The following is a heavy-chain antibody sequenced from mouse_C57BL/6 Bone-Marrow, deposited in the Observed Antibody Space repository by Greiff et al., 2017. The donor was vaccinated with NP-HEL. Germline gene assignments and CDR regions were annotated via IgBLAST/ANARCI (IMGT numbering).Heavy chain of an antibody. J-gene: IGHJ4*01. V-gene: IGHV1-72*01. Sequence: QVQLQQPGAELVKPGASVKLSCKASGYTFTSYWMHWVQQRPGRGLEWIGRIDPNSGGTKYHEKFNSKATLTVDKPSSTDNMKLSSLTSEDSAVYDCAKGDLPCAMDYWGQGTSVTVSS. CDR2: IDPNSGGT. CDR1: GYTFTSYW. CDR3: AKGDLPCAMDY. D-gene: IGHD2-1*01.